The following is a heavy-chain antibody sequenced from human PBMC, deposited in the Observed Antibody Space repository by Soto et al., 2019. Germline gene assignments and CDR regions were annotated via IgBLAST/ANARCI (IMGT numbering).Heavy chain of an antibody. CDR2: ISYDGSNK. CDR1: GFTFSSYG. D-gene: IGHD3-10*01. V-gene: IGHV3-30*18. J-gene: IGHJ6*02. Sequence: GGSLRLSCAASGFTFSSYGMHWVRQAPGKGLEWVAVISYDGSNKYYADSVKGRFTISRDNSKNTLYLQMNSLRAEDTAVYYCAKVPRGSGSYSYYYGMDVWGQGTTVTVS. CDR3: AKVPRGSGSYSYYYGMDV.